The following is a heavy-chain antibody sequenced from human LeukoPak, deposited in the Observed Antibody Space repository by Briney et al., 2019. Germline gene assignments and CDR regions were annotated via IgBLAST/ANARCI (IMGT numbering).Heavy chain of an antibody. CDR3: ATSRGSWPDYFDY. Sequence: GGSLRLSCAASGFNFSDYTMTWVRQAPGKGLEWVSSVSGKSDYIYYADSVKGRFTIARDNAKNSIYLQMNSLRSEDTAVYYCATSRGSWPDYFDYWGQGTLVTVSS. CDR1: GFNFSDYT. J-gene: IGHJ4*02. D-gene: IGHD6-13*01. V-gene: IGHV3-21*01. CDR2: VSGKSDYI.